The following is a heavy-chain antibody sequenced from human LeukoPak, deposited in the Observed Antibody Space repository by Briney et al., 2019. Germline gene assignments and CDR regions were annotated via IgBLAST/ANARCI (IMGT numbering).Heavy chain of an antibody. D-gene: IGHD6-13*01. J-gene: IGHJ6*02. CDR1: GFTFSSYS. V-gene: IGHV3-21*04. CDR3: AKAASSSWPSYYYGMDV. CDR2: ISSGSTYM. Sequence: PGGSLRLSCAASGFTFSSYSMNWVRQAPGKGLEWVSSISSGSTYMYYADSVKGRFTISKDNSKNTVYLQKSSLRVDDTAVYYCAKAASSSWPSYYYGMDVWGQGTTVTVSS.